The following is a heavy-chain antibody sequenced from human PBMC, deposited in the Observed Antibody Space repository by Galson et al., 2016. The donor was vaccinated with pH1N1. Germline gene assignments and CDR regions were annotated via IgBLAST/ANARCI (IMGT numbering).Heavy chain of an antibody. J-gene: IGHJ4*02. CDR3: ARNWLGIDY. V-gene: IGHV3-74*01. CDR1: GFPFSDYW. CDR2: IDNDGRGT. Sequence: SLRLSCAASGFPFSDYWMHWVRQAPGKGLVWVARIDNDGRGTSHADTVRGRFAISRDNAENMLYLQMNSLRPDDTAVYYCARNWLGIDYWGQGALVTVSS. D-gene: IGHD6-19*01.